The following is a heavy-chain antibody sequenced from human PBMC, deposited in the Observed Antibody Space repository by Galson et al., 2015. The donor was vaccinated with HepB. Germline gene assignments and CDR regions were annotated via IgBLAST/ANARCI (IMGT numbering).Heavy chain of an antibody. CDR3: AKARGYSSTRKGGMDV. D-gene: IGHD6-13*01. J-gene: IGHJ6*02. Sequence: SLRLSCAASGFTFSSYGMHWVRQAPGKGLEWVAVISYDGSNKYYADSVKGRFTISRDNSKNTLYLQMNSLRAEDTAVYYCAKARGYSSTRKGGMDVWGQGTTVTVSS. V-gene: IGHV3-30*18. CDR1: GFTFSSYG. CDR2: ISYDGSNK.